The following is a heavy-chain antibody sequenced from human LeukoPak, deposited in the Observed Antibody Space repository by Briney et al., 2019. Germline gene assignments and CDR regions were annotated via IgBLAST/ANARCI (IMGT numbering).Heavy chain of an antibody. CDR1: GFTFSSHA. V-gene: IGHV3-30*18. Sequence: QPGGSLRLSCAASGFTFSSHAMHWVRQAPGKGLEWVAVISYDGSNKYYADSVKGRFTISRDNSKNTLYLQMNSLRAEDTAVYYCAKFLTVTTQNYWGQGTLVTVSS. CDR2: ISYDGSNK. CDR3: AKFLTVTTQNY. J-gene: IGHJ4*02. D-gene: IGHD4-17*01.